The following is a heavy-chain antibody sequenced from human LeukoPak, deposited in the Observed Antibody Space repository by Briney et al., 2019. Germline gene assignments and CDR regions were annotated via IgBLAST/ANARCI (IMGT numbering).Heavy chain of an antibody. D-gene: IGHD1-26*01. CDR2: INHSGST. V-gene: IGHV4-34*01. CDR3: ARVCGSYYYYYYYMDV. J-gene: IGHJ6*03. Sequence: PSETLSLTCAVYGGSFSGYYWSWIRQPPGKGLEWIGEINHSGSTNYNPSLKSRVTISVDTSKNQFSLKLSSVTAADTAVYYCARVCGSYYYYYYYMDVWGKGTTVTVPS. CDR1: GGSFSGYY.